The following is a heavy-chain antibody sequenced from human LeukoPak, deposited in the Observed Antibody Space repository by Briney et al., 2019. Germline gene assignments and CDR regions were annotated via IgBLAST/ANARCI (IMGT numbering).Heavy chain of an antibody. J-gene: IGHJ4*02. CDR3: ARETAAAGTHHFDY. Sequence: SETLSLTCTVSGGSISSYYWSWIRQPPGKGLEWIGYIYYSGSTNYNPSLTSRVTISVDTSKNQFSLKLSSVTAADTAVYYCARETAAAGTHHFDYWGQGTLVTVSS. CDR1: GGSISSYY. D-gene: IGHD6-13*01. CDR2: IYYSGST. V-gene: IGHV4-59*01.